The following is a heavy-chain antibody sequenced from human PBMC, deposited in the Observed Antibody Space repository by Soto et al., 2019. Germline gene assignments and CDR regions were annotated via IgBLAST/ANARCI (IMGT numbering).Heavy chain of an antibody. V-gene: IGHV3-30-3*01. J-gene: IGHJ6*02. CDR2: ISYDGSNK. CDR3: ARGDRWFGGPVLYYYYGMDV. D-gene: IGHD3-10*01. CDR1: GFTFSSYA. Sequence: PGGSLRLSCAASGFTFSSYAMHWVRQAPGKGLEWVAVISYDGSNKYYADSVKGRFTISRDNSKNTLYLQMNSLRAEDTAVYYCARGDRWFGGPVLYYYYGMDVCGQGTTVTVYS.